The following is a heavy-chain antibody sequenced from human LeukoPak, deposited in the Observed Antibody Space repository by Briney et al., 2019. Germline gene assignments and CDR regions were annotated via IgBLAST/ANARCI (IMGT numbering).Heavy chain of an antibody. CDR2: ISNTGGNT. J-gene: IGHJ5*02. Sequence: GGSLRLSCAASGFTFSTYAMSWVRQAPGKGLEWVSAISNTGGNTFYFESVKGRFTISRDNSKNTLYLQMNSLRAEDTAVYYCTRGPVTPSWFDPWGQGTLVTVSS. V-gene: IGHV3-23*01. CDR3: TRGPVTPSWFDP. CDR1: GFTFSTYA. D-gene: IGHD4-17*01.